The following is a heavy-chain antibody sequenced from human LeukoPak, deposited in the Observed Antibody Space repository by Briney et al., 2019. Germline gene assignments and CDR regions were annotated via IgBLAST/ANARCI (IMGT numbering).Heavy chain of an antibody. CDR2: VHYDGRT. CDR1: GGPISSSRT. Sequence: WETLSLTCTVFGGPISSSRTWGWVRQPPGKGMEWIGNVHYDGRTAANPSLKSRVTISLDTSRNQFSLKVNSVTAADTALYYCARVVTAAGLDFWGQGILVSVSS. D-gene: IGHD6-25*01. V-gene: IGHV4-39*07. CDR3: ARVVTAAGLDF. J-gene: IGHJ4*02.